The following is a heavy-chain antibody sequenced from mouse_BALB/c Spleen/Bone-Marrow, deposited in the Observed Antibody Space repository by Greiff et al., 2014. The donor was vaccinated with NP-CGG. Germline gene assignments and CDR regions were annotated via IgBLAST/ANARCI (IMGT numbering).Heavy chain of an antibody. CDR3: ARSGSSSGYFVY. D-gene: IGHD1-1*01. CDR2: ISSGSSTV. J-gene: IGHJ2*01. CDR1: GFTFSSFG. V-gene: IGHV5-17*02. Sequence: DVKLVESGGGLVQPGGSRKLSCAASGFTFSSFGMHWVRQAPEKGLEWVAYISSGSSTVYYADKVMGRFTISRDNPKNTLFLQMTSLRSEDTAMYYCARSGSSSGYFVYWGQGTTLTVSS.